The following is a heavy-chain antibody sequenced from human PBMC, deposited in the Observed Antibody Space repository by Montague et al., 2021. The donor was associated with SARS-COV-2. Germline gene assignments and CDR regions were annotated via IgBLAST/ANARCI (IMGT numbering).Heavy chain of an antibody. J-gene: IGHJ5*02. CDR1: GDSFTSRPYS. V-gene: IGHV4-39*01. CDR2: LYYNAST. D-gene: IGHD3-22*01. CDR3: AKKKYYYDSGSLYGWFDP. Sequence: SETLSLTCTASGDSFTSRPYSWVWIRPPPGQGRKGIGNLYYNASTHFYLSLKSRATMSVYTSKNQFSLKLLPVTAADTAVYFCAKKKYYYDSGSLYGWFDPWGQGALVTVSS.